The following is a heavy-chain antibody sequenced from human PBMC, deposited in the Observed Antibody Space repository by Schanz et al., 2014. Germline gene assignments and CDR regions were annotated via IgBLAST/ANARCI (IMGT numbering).Heavy chain of an antibody. V-gene: IGHV3-21*01. D-gene: IGHD3-22*01. CDR3: AHPRVGHSSGFDF. CDR2: ISGDSDYI. J-gene: IGHJ4*02. CDR1: GFAFSTSS. Sequence: EVRLVESGGGLVKPGRSLRLSCEASGFAFSTSSMNWVRQAPGKGLEWVSSISGDSDYIYYADSVKGRFTISRDNAKRSLYLRMNRLRVDDTAVYYCAHPRVGHSSGFDFWGQGSLVTVSS.